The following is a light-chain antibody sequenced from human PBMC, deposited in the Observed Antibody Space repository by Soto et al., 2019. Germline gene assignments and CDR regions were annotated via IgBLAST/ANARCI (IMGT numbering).Light chain of an antibody. CDR3: QQYGSSPYT. CDR1: QSVSSSY. CDR2: GAS. J-gene: IGKJ2*01. Sequence: EIVLTQSPGTLSLSPGERATLSCRASQSVSSSYLAWYQQKPGQAPRLLIYGASSRATGIPDRFSGSGSGTDFTLTISRLGPEDFAVYYCQQYGSSPYTFGHGTKLEIK. V-gene: IGKV3-20*01.